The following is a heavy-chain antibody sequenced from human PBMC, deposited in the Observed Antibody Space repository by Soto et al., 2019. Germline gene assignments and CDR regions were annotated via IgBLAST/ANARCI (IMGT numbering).Heavy chain of an antibody. CDR3: ARTEPSWFDP. D-gene: IGHD1-1*01. J-gene: IGHJ5*02. CDR1: GGSISSGGYY. V-gene: IGHV4-31*03. CDR2: IYYSGST. Sequence: QVQLQESGPGLVKPSQTLSLSCTVSGGSISSGGYYWSWIRQHPGKGLEWIGYIYYSGSTYYNPSRKSRVTISVDTSKNQFSLKLSSVTAADTSVYYCARTEPSWFDPWGQGTLVTVSS.